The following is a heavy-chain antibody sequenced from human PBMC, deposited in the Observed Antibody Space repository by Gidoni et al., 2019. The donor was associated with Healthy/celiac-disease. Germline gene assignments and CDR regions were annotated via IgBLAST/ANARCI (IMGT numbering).Heavy chain of an antibody. J-gene: IGHJ6*02. CDR3: ARDSGYSGYDYYYYYGMDV. CDR1: GFTFSSYW. Sequence: EVQLVESGGGLVQPGGSLRLSCAASGFTFSSYWMSWVRQAPGKGLEWVANIKQDGSEKYYVDSVKGRFTISRDNAKNSLYLQMNSLRAEDTAVYYCARDSGYSGYDYYYYYGMDVWGQGTTVTVSS. D-gene: IGHD5-12*01. CDR2: IKQDGSEK. V-gene: IGHV3-7*01.